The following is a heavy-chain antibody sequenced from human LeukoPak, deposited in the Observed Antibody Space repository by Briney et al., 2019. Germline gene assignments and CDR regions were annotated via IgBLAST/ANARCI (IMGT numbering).Heavy chain of an antibody. CDR2: VTGRGDST. CDR3: AKARGNYFTHLDY. D-gene: IGHD2/OR15-2a*01. V-gene: IGHV3-23*01. Sequence: GGSLRLSCAASGFTFTNYAMSWVRQAPGKGLEWVSTVTGRGDSTFYAVSVKGRFTISRDNSKNTLFLQMNSLRAEDTAVYYCAKARGNYFTHLDYWGQGTLVTVSS. CDR1: GFTFTNYA. J-gene: IGHJ4*02.